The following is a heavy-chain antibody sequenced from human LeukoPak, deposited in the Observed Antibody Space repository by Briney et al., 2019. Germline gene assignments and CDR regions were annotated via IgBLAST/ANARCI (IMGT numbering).Heavy chain of an antibody. CDR1: AGSISSYY. CDR3: ARERATTTVVVFDY. D-gene: IGHD4-23*01. CDR2: IYYSGST. J-gene: IGHJ4*02. V-gene: IGHV4-30-4*08. Sequence: SETLSLTCTVSAGSISSYYWSWIRQPPGKGLEWIGYIYYSGSTYYNPSLKSRVTISVDTSKNQFSLKLSSVTAADTAVYYCARERATTTVVVFDYWGQGTLVTVSS.